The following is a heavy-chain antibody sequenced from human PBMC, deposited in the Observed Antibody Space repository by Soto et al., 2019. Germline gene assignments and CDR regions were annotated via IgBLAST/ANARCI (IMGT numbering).Heavy chain of an antibody. CDR3: ARVRYYDRNFDY. D-gene: IGHD3-16*01. Sequence: EVQVVESGGGLVQPGGSLRLSCAASGFIYTSYWMSWVRQAPGKGLEWVASIKQDGTEKYYVDPVKGRFIISRDNGKNSVYLQMNSLRAEDTAVYYCARVRYYDRNFDYWGQGTLVTVSS. CDR2: IKQDGTEK. V-gene: IGHV3-7*03. J-gene: IGHJ4*02. CDR1: GFIYTSYW.